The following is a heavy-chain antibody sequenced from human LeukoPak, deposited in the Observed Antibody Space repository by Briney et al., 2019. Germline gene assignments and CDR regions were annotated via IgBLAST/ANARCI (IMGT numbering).Heavy chain of an antibody. CDR3: ARDSGYCSSTSCYTGMFDY. J-gene: IGHJ4*02. CDR1: GFTFDDYA. CDR2: ISWNSGSI. V-gene: IGHV3-9*01. Sequence: GGSLRLSCAASGFTFDDYAMHWVRQAPGKGLEWVSGISWNSGSIGYADSVKGRFTISRDNAKNSLYLQMNSLRAEDTAVYYCARDSGYCSSTSCYTGMFDYWGQGTLVTVSS. D-gene: IGHD2-2*02.